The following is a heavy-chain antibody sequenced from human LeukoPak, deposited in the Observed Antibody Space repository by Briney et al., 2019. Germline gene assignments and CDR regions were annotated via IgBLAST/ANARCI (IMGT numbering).Heavy chain of an antibody. J-gene: IGHJ6*02. D-gene: IGHD6-19*01. Sequence: GRSLRLSCAASGFTFSSYAMHWVRQAPGKGLEWVAVISYDGSNKYYADSVKGRFTISRDNPKNTLYLQMNSLRAEDTAVYYCARDPEAVAGTRGAYYYGMDVWGQGTTVTVSS. CDR3: ARDPEAVAGTRGAYYYGMDV. CDR2: ISYDGSNK. CDR1: GFTFSSYA. V-gene: IGHV3-30-3*01.